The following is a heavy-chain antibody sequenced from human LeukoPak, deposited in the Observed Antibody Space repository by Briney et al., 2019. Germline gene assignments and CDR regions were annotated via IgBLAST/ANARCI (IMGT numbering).Heavy chain of an antibody. CDR3: ARVKDPGGYYYYYYMDV. J-gene: IGHJ6*03. V-gene: IGHV4-34*01. CDR1: GGSFNDYY. CDR2: INHSGGT. Sequence: SETLSLTCAVYGGSFNDYYWNWIRQPPGKGLEWIGEINHSGGTKYNPSLKSRVTISVDTSKNQFSLKLSSVTAADTAMYYCARVKDPGGYYYYYYMDVWGKGTTVTVSS. D-gene: IGHD3-16*01.